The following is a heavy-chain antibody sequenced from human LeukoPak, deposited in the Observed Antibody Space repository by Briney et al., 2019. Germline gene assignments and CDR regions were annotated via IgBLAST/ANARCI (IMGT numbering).Heavy chain of an antibody. D-gene: IGHD6-19*01. J-gene: IGHJ4*02. V-gene: IGHV3-21*01. CDR1: GFTFSNCW. CDR3: ARGDKSSAWYFFDY. Sequence: GGSLRLSCAASGFTFSNCWMHWVRQAPGKGLEWVSSISSRSSSIYYADSVKGRFTISRDNAKNSLYLQMSSLRAGDTAMYYCARGDKSSAWYFFDYWGQGTLVTVSS. CDR2: ISSRSSSI.